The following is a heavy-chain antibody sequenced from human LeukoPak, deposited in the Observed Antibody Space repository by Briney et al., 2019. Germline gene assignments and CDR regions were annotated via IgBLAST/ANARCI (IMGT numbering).Heavy chain of an antibody. CDR1: GGTFSGYY. CDR3: ARLSVIVGAALEYYYYYMDV. V-gene: IGHV4-34*01. J-gene: IGHJ6*03. CDR2: SNDSGGT. Sequence: PSETLSLTCAVYGGTFSGYYWSWIRQPPGKRLEWVGESNDSGGTNYNPSLKSRVTISADKSKNQVSLRLTSVTAADTAVYYCARLSVIVGAALEYYYYYMDVWAKGPRSPSP. D-gene: IGHD1-26*01.